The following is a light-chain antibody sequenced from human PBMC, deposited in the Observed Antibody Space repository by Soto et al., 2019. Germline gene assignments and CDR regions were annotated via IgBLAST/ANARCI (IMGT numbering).Light chain of an antibody. Sequence: DIQMTQSPSTLSVSVGDRVTITCRASQSINSWLAWYQQKPGKAPKLLIYRASNLESGVPSRFSGSGSGTEFALTISSPQPDDFATYYCQQYKVYSRTFGQGTKVEIK. CDR3: QQYKVYSRT. CDR1: QSINSW. J-gene: IGKJ1*01. V-gene: IGKV1-5*03. CDR2: RAS.